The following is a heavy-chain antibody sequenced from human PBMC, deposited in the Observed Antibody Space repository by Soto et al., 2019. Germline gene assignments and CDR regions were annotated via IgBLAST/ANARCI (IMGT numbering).Heavy chain of an antibody. CDR2: IRRKANSYTT. Sequence: EVPLVESGGGLVQPGGSLRRSCAASGLIFSDYHMDWVRQAPGKGLEWVGRIRRKANSYTTEYAASVKGRFTISRDDSKNSLYLQMNSLKSEDTAVYYCAMLGGWSGGSSGMDVWGQGTTVTVSS. J-gene: IGHJ6*02. CDR1: GLIFSDYH. CDR3: AMLGGWSGGSSGMDV. V-gene: IGHV3-72*01. D-gene: IGHD6-19*01.